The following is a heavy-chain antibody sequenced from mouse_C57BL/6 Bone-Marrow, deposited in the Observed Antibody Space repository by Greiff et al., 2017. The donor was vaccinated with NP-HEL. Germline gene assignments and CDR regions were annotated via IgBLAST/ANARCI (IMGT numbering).Heavy chain of an antibody. Sequence: EVKLVESGGGLVQPGGSLKLSCAASGFTFSDYGMAWVRQAPRKGPEWVAFISNLAYSIYYADTVTGRFTISRENAKNTLYLEMSSLRSEDTAMYYCARRKGSSWYFDVWGTGTTVTVSS. CDR3: ARRKGSSWYFDV. J-gene: IGHJ1*03. V-gene: IGHV5-15*01. CDR1: GFTFSDYG. CDR2: ISNLAYSI. D-gene: IGHD1-1*01.